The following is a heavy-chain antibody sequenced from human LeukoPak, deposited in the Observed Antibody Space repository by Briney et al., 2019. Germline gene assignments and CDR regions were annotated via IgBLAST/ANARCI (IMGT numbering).Heavy chain of an antibody. CDR2: IYNSGST. V-gene: IGHV4-34*01. Sequence: SETLSLTCAVYGGSFSGYYWSWIRQPPGKGLEWIGSIYNSGSTYYNPSLNSRVTISVDTSKNQFSLKLSSVTAAGTAVYYCARHDPPRWPYYFDYWGQGTLVTVSS. J-gene: IGHJ4*02. CDR1: GGSFSGYY. CDR3: ARHDPPRWPYYFDY. D-gene: IGHD4-23*01.